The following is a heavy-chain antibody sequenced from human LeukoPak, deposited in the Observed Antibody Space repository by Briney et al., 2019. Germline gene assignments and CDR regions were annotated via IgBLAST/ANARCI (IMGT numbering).Heavy chain of an antibody. J-gene: IGHJ4*02. D-gene: IGHD3-10*01. Sequence: GGSLRLSCAASGFSFSNYEMNWVRQAPGKGLEWISTIGSGGTTMYYADSVKGRFTISRDNAENSLYLQMNSLRVEDTALYYCARDGVVRGVIGYWGQGTLVTVSS. V-gene: IGHV3-48*03. CDR1: GFSFSNYE. CDR3: ARDGVVRGVIGY. CDR2: IGSGGTTM.